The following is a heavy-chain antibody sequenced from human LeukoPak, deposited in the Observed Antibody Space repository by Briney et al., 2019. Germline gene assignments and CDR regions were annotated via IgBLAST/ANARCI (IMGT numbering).Heavy chain of an antibody. D-gene: IGHD3-22*01. CDR3: ARGYDSSGYIYYYYYMDV. V-gene: IGHV4-34*01. J-gene: IGHJ6*03. CDR1: GGSFSNYY. Sequence: SETLSLTCAVYGGSFSNYYWSWIRQPPGKGLEWIGEINHSGSTNYNPSLKSRLTISVGTSKNQFSLKLSSVTAADTAVYYCARGYDSSGYIYYYYYMDVWGKGTTVTVSS. CDR2: INHSGST.